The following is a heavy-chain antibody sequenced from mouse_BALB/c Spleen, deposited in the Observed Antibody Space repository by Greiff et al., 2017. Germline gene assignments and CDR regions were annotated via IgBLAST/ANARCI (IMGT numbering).Heavy chain of an antibody. Sequence: QVHVKQSGAELMKPGASVKISCKATGYTFSSYWIEWVKQRPGHGLEWIGEILPGSGSTNYNEKFKGKATFTADTSSNTAYMQLSSLTSEDSAVYYCARGFYYGNYPYAMDYWGQGTSVTVSS. CDR1: GYTFSSYW. V-gene: IGHV1-9*01. D-gene: IGHD2-1*01. J-gene: IGHJ4*01. CDR3: ARGFYYGNYPYAMDY. CDR2: ILPGSGST.